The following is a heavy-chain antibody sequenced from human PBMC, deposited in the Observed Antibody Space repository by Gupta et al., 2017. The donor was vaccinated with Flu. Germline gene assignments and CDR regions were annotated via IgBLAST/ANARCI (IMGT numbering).Heavy chain of an antibody. V-gene: IGHV3-23*01. D-gene: IGHD3-22*01. J-gene: IGHJ3*02. Sequence: EVQLLESGGGLVQPGGSLRLSCAASGFTFSSYAMRWVRQAPGKGLEWVSAISGSGGSTYYADSVKGRFTISRDNSKNTLYLQMNSLRAEDTAVYYCAKDGYYYDSSGQSKGDAFDIWGQGTMVTVSS. CDR1: GFTFSSYA. CDR2: ISGSGGST. CDR3: AKDGYYYDSSGQSKGDAFDI.